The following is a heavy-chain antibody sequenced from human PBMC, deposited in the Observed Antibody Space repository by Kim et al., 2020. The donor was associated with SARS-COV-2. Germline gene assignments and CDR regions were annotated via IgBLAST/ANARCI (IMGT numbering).Heavy chain of an antibody. J-gene: IGHJ4*02. Sequence: GGSRRLSCAASGFTFSDYYRSWIRQAPGKGREWVSYISSSGRTIYYADSVKGRFTISRENAKNSLYLQRNSLRAEDTAGYYCARDPVGGDYGDYWGQGT. V-gene: IGHV3-11*01. CDR1: GFTFSDYY. D-gene: IGHD4-17*01. CDR3: ARDPVGGDYGDY. CDR2: ISSSGRTI.